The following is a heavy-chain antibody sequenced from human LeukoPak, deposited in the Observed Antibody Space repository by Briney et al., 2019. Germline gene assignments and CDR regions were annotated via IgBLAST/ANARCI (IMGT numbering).Heavy chain of an antibody. J-gene: IGHJ3*02. CDR2: IIPIFGAA. V-gene: IGHV1-69*05. D-gene: IGHD5-18*01. Sequence: SVKVSCKASGGTFSSYAISWVRQAPGQGLEWMGGIIPIFGAANCAQKFQGRVTITTDESTSTAYMELSSLRSEDTAVYYCARDRIQPSYRGADAFDIWGQGTMVTVSS. CDR1: GGTFSSYA. CDR3: ARDRIQPSYRGADAFDI.